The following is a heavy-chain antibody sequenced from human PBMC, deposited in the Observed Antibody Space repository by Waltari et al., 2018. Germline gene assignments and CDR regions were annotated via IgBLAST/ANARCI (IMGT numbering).Heavy chain of an antibody. CDR1: GYTLTELS. CDR2: FDQEEGEA. CDR3: ATDAKNYGDYSVDY. D-gene: IGHD4-17*01. J-gene: IGHJ4*02. Sequence: QVQLVQSGAEVKKPGASVKVSCKVSGYTLTELSMHWVRQAPGKGLEWMGGFDQEEGEAIDAQKVQGRVTMNEDTSTDTAYMELSSLRSEDTAVYYCATDAKNYGDYSVDYWGQGTLVTVSS. V-gene: IGHV1-24*01.